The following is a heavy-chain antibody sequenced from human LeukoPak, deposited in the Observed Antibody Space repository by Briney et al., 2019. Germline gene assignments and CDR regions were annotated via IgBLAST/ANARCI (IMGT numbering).Heavy chain of an antibody. J-gene: IGHJ4*02. CDR1: GGSISSGGYY. CDR3: ASVPRYCSGGSCYVFDY. CDR2: IYYSGST. V-gene: IGHV4-31*03. D-gene: IGHD2-15*01. Sequence: PSETLSLTCTASGGSISSGGYYWSWIRQHPGKGLEWIGYIYYSGSTYYNPSLKSRVTISVDTSKNQFSLKLSSVTAADTAVYYCASVPRYCSGGSCYVFDYWGQGTLVTVSS.